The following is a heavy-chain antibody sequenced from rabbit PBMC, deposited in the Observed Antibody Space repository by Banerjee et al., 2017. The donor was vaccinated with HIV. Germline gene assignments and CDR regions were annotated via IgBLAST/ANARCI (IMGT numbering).Heavy chain of an antibody. CDR1: GFSFSSSYY. CDR3: ARDLSGVIGWNLNL. Sequence: QEQLVESGGGLVQPEGSLTLTCTASGFSFSSSYYMCWVSQAPGKGLEWIGCIDAGSSGNTNYASWAKGRFTISKTSWTTVTLQMTSLTAADTATYFCARDLSGVIGWNLNLWGPGTLVTVS. J-gene: IGHJ4*01. D-gene: IGHD1-1*01. V-gene: IGHV1S45*01. CDR2: IDAGSSGNT.